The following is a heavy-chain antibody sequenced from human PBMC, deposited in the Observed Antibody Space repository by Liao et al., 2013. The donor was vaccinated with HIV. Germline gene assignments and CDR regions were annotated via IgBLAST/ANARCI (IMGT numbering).Heavy chain of an antibody. CDR1: GGSISSGSFY. Sequence: QVQLQESGPGLVRPSQTLSLTCTVSGGSISSGSFYWSWIRQPAGKGLEWIGRLHTSGSTNYNPSLKSRVTISVDKSKNQFSLKLNSVTAADTAVYYCARGQVAGTDFDYWGQGTLVTVSS. D-gene: IGHD6-19*01. CDR2: LHTSGST. J-gene: IGHJ4*02. V-gene: IGHV4-61*02. CDR3: ARGQVAGTDFDY.